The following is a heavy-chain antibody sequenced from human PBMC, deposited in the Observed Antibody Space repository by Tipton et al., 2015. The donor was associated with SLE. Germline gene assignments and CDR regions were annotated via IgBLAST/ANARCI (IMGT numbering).Heavy chain of an antibody. CDR1: GGSISSYY. D-gene: IGHD4-11*01. V-gene: IGHV4-59*01. CDR3: ARDPDSNRAFDI. J-gene: IGHJ3*02. CDR2: IHYSGST. Sequence: TLSLTCTVSGGSISSYYWSWIRQPPGKGLEWIGYIHYSGSTNYNPSLKSRVTISVDTSKNQFSLKLNSVTAADTAVYYCARDPDSNRAFDIWGQGTMVTVSS.